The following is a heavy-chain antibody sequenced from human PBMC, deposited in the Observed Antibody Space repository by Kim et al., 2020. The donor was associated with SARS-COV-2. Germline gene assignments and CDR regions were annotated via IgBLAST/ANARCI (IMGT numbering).Heavy chain of an antibody. V-gene: IGHV4-34*01. J-gene: IGHJ4*02. CDR1: GGSFSGYY. Sequence: SETLSLTCAVYGGSFSGYYWTWIRQPPEKGLEWIAEINHSGSNNYNPSLKSRFTISVDTSKNQFSLKLTSVTAADTAVYYCARTTMVGEIIMNIDSWGQGSLVTVSS. D-gene: IGHD3-10*01. CDR3: ARTTMVGEIIMNIDS. CDR2: INHSGSN.